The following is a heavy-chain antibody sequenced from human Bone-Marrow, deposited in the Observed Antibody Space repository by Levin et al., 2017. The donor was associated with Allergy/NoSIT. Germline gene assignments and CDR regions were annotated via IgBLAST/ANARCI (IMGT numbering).Heavy chain of an antibody. CDR1: GFTVSSNY. CDR2: IYSGGST. J-gene: IGHJ4*02. D-gene: IGHD3-10*01. Sequence: RAGGSLRLSCAASGFTVSSNYMSWVRQAPGKGPEWVSVIYSGGSTYYADSVKGRFPISRANSKNTLFLPINSLKAEDTAVYYCARGWFGELLSHWGQGTLVTVSS. CDR3: ARGWFGELLSH. V-gene: IGHV3-53*01.